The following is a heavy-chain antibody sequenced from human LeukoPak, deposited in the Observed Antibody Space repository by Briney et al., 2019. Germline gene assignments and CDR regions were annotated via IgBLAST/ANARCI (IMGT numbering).Heavy chain of an antibody. V-gene: IGHV3-7*01. CDR3: ARDSYRGSGSWNY. Sequence: GGSLRLSCAASGFTFSSYWMSWVRQAPGKGLEWVANIKQDGSEKYYVDSVKGRFTISRDNAKNSLYLQMNSLRAEDKAVYYCARDSYRGSGSWNYWGQGTLVTVSS. CDR1: GFTFSSYW. CDR2: IKQDGSEK. D-gene: IGHD3-10*01. J-gene: IGHJ4*02.